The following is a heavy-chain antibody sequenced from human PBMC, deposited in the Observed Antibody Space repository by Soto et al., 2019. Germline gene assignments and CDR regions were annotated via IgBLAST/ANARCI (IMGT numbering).Heavy chain of an antibody. J-gene: IGHJ6*04. CDR3: GRKMIPMKMGGMSPRAV. V-gene: IGHV3-30*04. CDR2: ISFDGSSQ. Sequence: QVQLVESGGGVVQPERSQRLSCAASDFTFGTYVMHWVRQAPGKGLEWVALISFDGSSQYYADSVKGRFTISRDNSRNTMYRQMNTMRLEETAVYYGGRKMIPMKMGGMSPRAVWANGTTVTVPA. D-gene: IGHD3-16*01. CDR1: DFTFGTYV.